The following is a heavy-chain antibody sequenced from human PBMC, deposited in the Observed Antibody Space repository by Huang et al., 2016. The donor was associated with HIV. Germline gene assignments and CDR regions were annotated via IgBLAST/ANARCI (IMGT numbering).Heavy chain of an antibody. Sequence: EAQLSESGGGLVKPGGSLRLSCAASGITFSSYAMNWVRQAPGKGLEWVSAISGSGGHTHYADSVKGRFTISRDNSKKTLYLDMKSLRAEDTAVYYCAKGQFANYYYYYMDVWGKGTTVIVSS. CDR2: ISGSGGHT. CDR3: AKGQFANYYYYYMDV. CDR1: GITFSSYA. J-gene: IGHJ6*03. D-gene: IGHD3-10*01. V-gene: IGHV3-23*01.